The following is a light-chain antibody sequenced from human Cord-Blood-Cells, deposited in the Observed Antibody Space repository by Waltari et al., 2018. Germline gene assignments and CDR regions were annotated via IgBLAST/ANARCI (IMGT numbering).Light chain of an antibody. CDR3: CSYAGSSTFEV. CDR2: EGS. V-gene: IGLV2-23*03. Sequence: QSALTQPASVSGSPGQSTPISCTGTSSDVGSYNLFSWYQQHPGKAPKLMVYEGSKRPSGVSNRFSGSKSGNTASLTISGLQAEDEADYYCCSYAGSSTFEVFGGGTKLTVL. CDR1: SSDVGSYNL. J-gene: IGLJ2*01.